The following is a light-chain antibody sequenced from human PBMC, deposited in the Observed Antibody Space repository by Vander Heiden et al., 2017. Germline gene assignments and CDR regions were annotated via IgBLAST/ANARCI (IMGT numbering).Light chain of an antibody. CDR1: QSVSIN. CDR2: GTS. Sequence: EIVMTQSPVTLSVSPGEGATISCRASQSVSINLAWYQQKPGQAPRLLIYGTSARATGIPARFSGSGSRTEFTLTISSLLSEDFAIYYCQQYYNWPWTFGHGTKVEIK. CDR3: QQYYNWPWT. J-gene: IGKJ1*01. V-gene: IGKV3-15*01.